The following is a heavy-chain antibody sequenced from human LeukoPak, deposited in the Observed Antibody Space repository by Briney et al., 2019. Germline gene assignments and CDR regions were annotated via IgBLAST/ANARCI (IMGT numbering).Heavy chain of an antibody. CDR2: INPNSGGT. D-gene: IGHD6-19*01. Sequence: ASVKVSCKTSGYTFTGYSMHWVRQAPGQGLEWMAWINPNSGGTNSAQKFQGRVTMTRDTSISTAYMELSSLRSDDTAVYYCASALIAVDGTSFDSWGQGTLVTVSS. V-gene: IGHV1-2*02. CDR3: ASALIAVDGTSFDS. CDR1: GYTFTGYS. J-gene: IGHJ4*02.